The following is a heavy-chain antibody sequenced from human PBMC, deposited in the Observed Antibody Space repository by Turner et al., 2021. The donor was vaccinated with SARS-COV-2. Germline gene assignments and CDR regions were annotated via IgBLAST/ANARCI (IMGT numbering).Heavy chain of an antibody. CDR3: ATVVGAV. Sequence: QVQLVQSGAEVKKPGASVKLSCKASGYNFTTYYIHWVRQAPGQGLEWMGIIHPSDGRTDYPQRFQGRVTMTRDTSTSTVHMELSSLISEYTAVYYCATVVGAVWGQGTLVIVSS. CDR1: GYNFTTYY. D-gene: IGHD6-6*01. J-gene: IGHJ4*02. V-gene: IGHV1-46*01. CDR2: IHPSDGRT.